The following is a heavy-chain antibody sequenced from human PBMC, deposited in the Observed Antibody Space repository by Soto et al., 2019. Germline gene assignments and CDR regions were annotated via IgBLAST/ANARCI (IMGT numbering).Heavy chain of an antibody. Sequence: LRLSCAASGFSFSTYAMTWVRQARGKGLDWVASISASGGGTYYADSVKGRFTISSDNSKNTLYLQMDSLRAQDTAVYYCAKLSSVSATVYWGQGTLVTVSS. CDR1: GFSFSTYA. D-gene: IGHD6-19*01. V-gene: IGHV3-23*01. CDR3: AKLSSVSATVY. CDR2: ISASGGGT. J-gene: IGHJ4*02.